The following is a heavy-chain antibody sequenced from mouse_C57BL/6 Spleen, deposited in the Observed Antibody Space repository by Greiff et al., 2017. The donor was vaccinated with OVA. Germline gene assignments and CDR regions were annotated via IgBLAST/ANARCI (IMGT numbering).Heavy chain of an antibody. CDR2: FYTGDGDT. J-gene: IGHJ3*01. Sequence: VTLVASGPELVKPGDSVKISCKASGYAFSSSWMNWVQLRPGKGLEWFGRFYTGDGDTHYNGKFKGKATLTADKSSSTAYMQLSSLTSEDSAVYFCAKMNGSSYEGWCAYGGQGTLVTVSA. V-gene: IGHV1-82*01. D-gene: IGHD1-1*01. CDR1: GYAFSSSW. CDR3: AKMNGSSYEGWCAY.